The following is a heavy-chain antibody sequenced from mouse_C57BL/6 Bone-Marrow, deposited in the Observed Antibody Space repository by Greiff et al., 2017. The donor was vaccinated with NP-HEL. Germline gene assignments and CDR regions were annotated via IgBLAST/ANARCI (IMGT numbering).Heavy chain of an antibody. J-gene: IGHJ3*01. CDR3: SRTVYDYDDWFAY. V-gene: IGHV2-2*01. CDR1: GFSLTSYG. CDR2: IWSGGST. D-gene: IGHD2-4*01. Sequence: QVQLQQSGPGLVQPSQSLSITCTVSGFSLTSYGVHWVRQSPGKGLEWLGVIWSGGSTDYNAAFISRLSISKDNSKSQVFFIMNSLQADDTAIYYCSRTVYDYDDWFAYWGQGTLVTVSA.